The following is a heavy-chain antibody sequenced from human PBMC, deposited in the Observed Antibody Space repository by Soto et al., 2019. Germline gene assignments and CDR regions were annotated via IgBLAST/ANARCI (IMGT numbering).Heavy chain of an antibody. J-gene: IGHJ5*02. CDR2: ISSSSSYI. V-gene: IGHV3-21*01. CDR1: GFTFISYS. CDR3: ARGPIAAAGTFYWFDP. Sequence: PGGSLRLSCASSGFTFISYSMNWVRQAPGKGLEWVSSISSSSSYIYYADSVKGRFTISRDNAKNSLYLQMNSLRAEDTAVYYCARGPIAAAGTFYWFDPWGQGTLVTVSS. D-gene: IGHD6-13*01.